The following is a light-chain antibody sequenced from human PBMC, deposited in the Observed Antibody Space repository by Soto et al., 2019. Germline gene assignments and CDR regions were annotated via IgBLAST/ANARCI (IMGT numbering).Light chain of an antibody. Sequence: DIQMTQSPSTLSASVGDRVTITCRASQGISTYLNWYQQKPGKAPKVLIYAASSLQSGVPSRFSGSGSETDFTLTISSLQPEDFATYYCQQYNIYPPPFGGVTTADI. CDR3: QQYNIYPPP. CDR2: AAS. J-gene: IGKJ4*01. CDR1: QGISTY. V-gene: IGKV1-39*01.